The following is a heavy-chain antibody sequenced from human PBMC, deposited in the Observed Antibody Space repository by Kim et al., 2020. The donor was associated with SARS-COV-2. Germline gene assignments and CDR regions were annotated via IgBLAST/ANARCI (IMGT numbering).Heavy chain of an antibody. Sequence: SETLSLTCTVSGGSVSSGSYYWSWIRQPPGKGLEWIGYIYYSGSINYNPSLKSRVTISVDTSKNQFSLKLSSVTAADTAVYYCARGRGPYYYGSGSLDYWGQGTLVTVSS. D-gene: IGHD3-10*01. CDR1: GGSVSSGSYY. V-gene: IGHV4-61*01. J-gene: IGHJ4*02. CDR2: IYYSGSI. CDR3: ARGRGPYYYGSGSLDY.